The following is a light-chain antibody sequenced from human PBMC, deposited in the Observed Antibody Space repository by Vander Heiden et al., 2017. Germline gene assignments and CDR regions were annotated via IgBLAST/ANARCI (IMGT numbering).Light chain of an antibody. J-gene: IGKJ4*01. V-gene: IGKV1D-12*01. CDR1: QGISSF. CDR3: QKGNSFPFT. Sequence: DIQMTQSPSSVSASVGDRVTITCRASQGISSFLAWYQLKPGKAPKLLIYAASNLESGVPSRFSGSGSGTDFSLTINNLQPEDFATYYCQKGNSFPFTFGGGTKVDIE. CDR2: AAS.